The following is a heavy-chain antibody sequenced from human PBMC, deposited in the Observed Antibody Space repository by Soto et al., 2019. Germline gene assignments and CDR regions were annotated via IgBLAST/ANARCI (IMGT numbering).Heavy chain of an antibody. CDR2: IIPMYGPA. CDR3: ARVTSMVRGVIDNWFDP. V-gene: IGHV1-69*01. D-gene: IGHD3-10*01. Sequence: QVPLVQSGAEVKKPGFSVTVSCKASGGTFSSYAIHWVRQAPGQGLEWMGGIIPMYGPAKYAQRFQGRVTITADESTTTVYMELTSLTSQHTAVYYCARVTSMVRGVIDNWFDPWGHGTLVTVSS. J-gene: IGHJ5*02. CDR1: GGTFSSYA.